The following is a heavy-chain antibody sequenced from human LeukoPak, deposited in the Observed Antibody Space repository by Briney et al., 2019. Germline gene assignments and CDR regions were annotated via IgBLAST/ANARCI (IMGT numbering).Heavy chain of an antibody. CDR2: IYDRGST. J-gene: IGHJ6*04. V-gene: IGHV4-59*11. Sequence: SETLTLTCTASGGSISSHYVSWIRQPPGKGLEWIGNIYDRGSTKYNPSLKSRVTISVATSKSQFSLRLSSVTAADAAVYYCSRPSAFNVWGERASVTVSS. CDR3: SRPSAFNV. CDR1: GGSISSHY.